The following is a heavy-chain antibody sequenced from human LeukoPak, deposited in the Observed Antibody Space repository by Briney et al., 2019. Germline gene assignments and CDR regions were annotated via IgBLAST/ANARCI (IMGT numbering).Heavy chain of an antibody. CDR3: ARGNIVVVPAAIGWFAP. D-gene: IGHD2-2*01. CDR2: INHSGST. Sequence: SETLSLTCAVYGGSFSGYYWSWIRQPPGKGLEWIGEINHSGSTNYNPSLKSRVTISVDTSKNQFSLKLSSVTAADTAVYYCARGNIVVVPAAIGWFAPWGQETLVTVSS. J-gene: IGHJ5*02. CDR1: GGSFSGYY. V-gene: IGHV4-34*01.